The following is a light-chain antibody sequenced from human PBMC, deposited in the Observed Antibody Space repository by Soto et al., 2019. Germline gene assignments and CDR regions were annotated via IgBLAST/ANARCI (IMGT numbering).Light chain of an antibody. J-gene: IGKJ1*01. CDR1: QSISSW. Sequence: DIQLTQSPSTLSASVGDRITITCRASQSISSWLAWYQQKPGQAPKLLIYVASSLQGGVPSRFSGSGSGTDFTLTISSLQPEDFATYYCQQSYTTPQTFGQGTKVDIK. V-gene: IGKV1-39*01. CDR2: VAS. CDR3: QQSYTTPQT.